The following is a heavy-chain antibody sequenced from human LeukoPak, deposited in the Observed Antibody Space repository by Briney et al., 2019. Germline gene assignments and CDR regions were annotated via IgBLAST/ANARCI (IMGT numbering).Heavy chain of an antibody. Sequence: HPGGSLRLSCAAYGFTFSSYGMHWVRQAPGKGLEWVAVIWYDGSNKYYADSVKGRFTISRDNSKNTLYLQMNSLRAEDTAVYYCAKDLDYGDYLEYWGQGTLVTVSS. CDR3: AKDLDYGDYLEY. CDR2: IWYDGSNK. D-gene: IGHD4-17*01. J-gene: IGHJ4*02. V-gene: IGHV3-33*06. CDR1: GFTFSSYG.